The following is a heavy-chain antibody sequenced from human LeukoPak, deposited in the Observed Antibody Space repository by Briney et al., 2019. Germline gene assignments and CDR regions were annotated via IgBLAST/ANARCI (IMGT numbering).Heavy chain of an antibody. V-gene: IGHV7-4-1*02. D-gene: IGHD3-9*01. Sequence: APVKVSCKASGYTFTTYGMNWVRQAPGQGLEWMGWINTNTGTPTYAQGFAGRFVFSLDTSVSTAYLQISSLTADDTAVYYCARLDDILTGCFDYWGQGILVTVSS. CDR2: INTNTGTP. J-gene: IGHJ4*02. CDR1: GYTFTTYG. CDR3: ARLDDILTGCFDY.